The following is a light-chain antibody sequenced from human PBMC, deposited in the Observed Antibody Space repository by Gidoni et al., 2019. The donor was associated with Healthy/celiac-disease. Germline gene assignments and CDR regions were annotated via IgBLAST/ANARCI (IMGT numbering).Light chain of an antibody. CDR1: QSVSSY. V-gene: IGKV3-11*01. CDR3: QQRSHWPIT. CDR2: YAS. J-gene: IGKJ5*01. Sequence: EIALTQYPATLSLSPGARATLSCRASQSVSSYLAWYQQKPGQAPRLLIYYASNRATGIPARFSGSGSGTDFTLTISSLEPEDFAVYYCQQRSHWPITFGQGTRLEIK.